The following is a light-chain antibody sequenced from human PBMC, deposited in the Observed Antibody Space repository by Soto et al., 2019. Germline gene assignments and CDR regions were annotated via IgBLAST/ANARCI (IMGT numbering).Light chain of an antibody. Sequence: VSIHAPATLTLSPGERATLSCRASQSVSSSLAWCQQKPGQAPRLLIYDASNRATGIPARFSGSGSGTDFTLTISSLEPEHFAVYYCQQRSNWPRPRPFGGGTKVDIK. V-gene: IGKV3-11*01. J-gene: IGKJ4*01. CDR2: DAS. CDR1: QSVSSS. CDR3: QQRSNWPRPRP.